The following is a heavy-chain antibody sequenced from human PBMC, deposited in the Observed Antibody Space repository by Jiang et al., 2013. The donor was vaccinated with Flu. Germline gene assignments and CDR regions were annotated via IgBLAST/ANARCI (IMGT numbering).Heavy chain of an antibody. D-gene: IGHD4-17*01. CDR2: IYYSGIT. Sequence: GSGLVKPSETLSLTCTVSGGSISTYYWNWIRQPPGKGLEWIGYIYYSGITNYNPSLKSRVTISVDTSKNQFSXKLSSVTAADTAVYYCARQAGDYLPLDYWGQGTLVTVSS. CDR3: ARQAGDYLPLDY. CDR1: GGSISTYY. J-gene: IGHJ4*02. V-gene: IGHV4-59*08.